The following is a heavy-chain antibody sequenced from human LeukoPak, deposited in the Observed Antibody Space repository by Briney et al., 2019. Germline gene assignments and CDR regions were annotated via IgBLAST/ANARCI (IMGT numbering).Heavy chain of an antibody. J-gene: IGHJ5*02. CDR1: GDSISSNY. D-gene: IGHD1-26*01. CDR3: AREIKWELRNWFDP. V-gene: IGHV4-59*01. CDR2: IYYTGST. Sequence: SETLSLTCTVSGDSISSNYWSWIRQPPGKGLEWIGYIYYTGSTNYNPSLKSRATISVDTSKNQFSLKLSSVTAADTAVYYCAREIKWELRNWFDPWGQGTLVTVSS.